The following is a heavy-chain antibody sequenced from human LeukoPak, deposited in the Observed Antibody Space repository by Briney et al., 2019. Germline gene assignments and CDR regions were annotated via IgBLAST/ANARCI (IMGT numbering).Heavy chain of an antibody. V-gene: IGHV4-34*01. J-gene: IGHJ3*02. CDR3: ARGGYDFWSGPTLAFDI. CDR1: GGSFSGYY. CDR2: INHSGST. Sequence: SETLSLTCAVYGGSFSGYYWSWIRQPPGKGLEWIGEINHSGSTNYNPSLKSRVTISVDTSKNQFSLKLSSVTAADTAVYYCARGGYDFWSGPTLAFDIWGQGTMVTVSS. D-gene: IGHD3-3*01.